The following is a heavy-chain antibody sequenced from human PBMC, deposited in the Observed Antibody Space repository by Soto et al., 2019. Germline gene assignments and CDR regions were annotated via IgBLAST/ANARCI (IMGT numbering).Heavy chain of an antibody. CDR1: GGSFSGYY. V-gene: IGHV4-34*01. Sequence: QVQLQQWGAGLLKPSETLSLTCAVYGGSFSGYYWSWIRQPPGKGLEWIGEINHSGSTNYNPSLKSRVTISVDTSKNQFSLKLSSVTAADTAVYYCARGSNMVRGVRSRPIDYWGQETLVTVSS. D-gene: IGHD3-10*01. J-gene: IGHJ4*02. CDR3: ARGSNMVRGVRSRPIDY. CDR2: INHSGST.